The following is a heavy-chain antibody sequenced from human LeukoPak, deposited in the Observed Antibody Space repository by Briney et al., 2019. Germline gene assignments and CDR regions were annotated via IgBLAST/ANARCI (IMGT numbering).Heavy chain of an antibody. CDR3: ARGPSGYHNT. CDR1: GFTFSTYT. Sequence: GGSLRLSCAASGFTFSTYTMNWVRQAPGKGLEWVSSISSSSGDIYYTDSVKGRFTTSRDNAKDSLYLQMNSLRAEDTAVYYCARGPSGYHNTGGQGTLVTVSS. CDR2: ISSSSGDI. D-gene: IGHD5-12*01. V-gene: IGHV3-21*01. J-gene: IGHJ4*02.